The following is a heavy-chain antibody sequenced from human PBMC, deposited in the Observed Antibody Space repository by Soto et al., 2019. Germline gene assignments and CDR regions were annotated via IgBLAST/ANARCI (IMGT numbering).Heavy chain of an antibody. Sequence: VASVKVSCKASGYTFTGYYMHWVRQAPGQGLEWMGWINPNSGGTNYAQKCQGRVTMTRDTSISTAYMELSRLRSDDTAVYYCAREDIVVVPAAANYYYGMDVWGQGTTVTVSS. CDR3: AREDIVVVPAAANYYYGMDV. CDR2: INPNSGGT. J-gene: IGHJ6*02. CDR1: GYTFTGYY. D-gene: IGHD2-2*01. V-gene: IGHV1-2*02.